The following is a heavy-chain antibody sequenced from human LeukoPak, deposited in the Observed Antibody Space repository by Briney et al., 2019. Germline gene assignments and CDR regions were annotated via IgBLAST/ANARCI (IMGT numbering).Heavy chain of an antibody. D-gene: IGHD2-15*01. CDR1: GFTFSSYD. J-gene: IGHJ4*02. CDR2: IGTAGDT. V-gene: IGHV3-13*01. CDR3: ARVSCSGGSCYDY. Sequence: PGGSLSLSCAASGFTFSSYDMHGVRHATGKGLECVSAIGTAGDTYYPGSVKGRFTISRENAKNSLYLQMNSLRAGDTAVYYCARVSCSGGSCYDYWGQGTLVTVSS.